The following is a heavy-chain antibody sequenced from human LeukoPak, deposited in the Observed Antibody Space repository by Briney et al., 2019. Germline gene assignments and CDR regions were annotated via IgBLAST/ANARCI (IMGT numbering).Heavy chain of an antibody. CDR3: ARDGPGGIVGATVDY. J-gene: IGHJ4*02. V-gene: IGHV3-48*01. CDR2: ISSSSSTI. D-gene: IGHD1-26*01. Sequence: GGSLRLSCAASGFTFSSYSMNWVRQAPGKGLEWVSYISSSSSTIYYADSVKGRFTISRDNAKNSLYLQMNSLRAEDTAVYYCARDGPGGIVGATVDYWGQGTLVTVSS. CDR1: GFTFSSYS.